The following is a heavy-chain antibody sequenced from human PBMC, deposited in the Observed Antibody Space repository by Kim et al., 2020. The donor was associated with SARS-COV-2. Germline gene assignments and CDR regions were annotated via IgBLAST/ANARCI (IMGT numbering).Heavy chain of an antibody. V-gene: IGHV4-34*01. J-gene: IGHJ6*02. Sequence: SETLSLTCAVYGGSFSGYYWSWIRQPPGKGLEWIGEINHSGSTNYNPSLKSRVTISVDTSKNQFSLKLSSVTAADTAVYYCARGYYDFWSGYYIPPTDYNYYGMDVWGQGTTVTVSS. D-gene: IGHD3-3*01. CDR1: GGSFSGYY. CDR3: ARGYYDFWSGYYIPPTDYNYYGMDV. CDR2: INHSGST.